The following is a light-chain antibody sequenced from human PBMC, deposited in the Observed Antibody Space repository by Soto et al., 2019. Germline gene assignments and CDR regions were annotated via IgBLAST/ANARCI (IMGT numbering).Light chain of an antibody. V-gene: IGKV3-20*01. CDR3: QQYGNSPPYT. J-gene: IGKJ2*01. Sequence: EIVLTQSPGTLSLSPGERATLSCRASQSVSSSYLAWYQQKPGQAPRLLSYAASSRATGIPDRFSGSGSGTDFTLTISRLEPADFAVYYCQQYGNSPPYTFGQETKLEIK. CDR2: AAS. CDR1: QSVSSSY.